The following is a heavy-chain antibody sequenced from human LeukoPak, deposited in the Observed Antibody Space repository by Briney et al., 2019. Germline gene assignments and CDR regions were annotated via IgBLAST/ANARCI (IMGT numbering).Heavy chain of an antibody. CDR2: IHSGGTT. J-gene: IGHJ3*01. CDR1: GFTVSNKY. CDR3: ARDRGAVALDAFDV. Sequence: PGGSLRLSCAASGFTVSNKYMNWVRQAPGKGLEWVSVIHSGGTTDYADSVRGRFTISGDDSKNTLYLQMNSLRAEDKAVYYCARDRGAVALDAFDVWGQGTMVTVSS. V-gene: IGHV3-53*01. D-gene: IGHD6-19*01.